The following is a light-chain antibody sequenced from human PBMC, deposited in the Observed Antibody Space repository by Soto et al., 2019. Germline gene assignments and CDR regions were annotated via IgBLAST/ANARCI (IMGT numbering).Light chain of an antibody. V-gene: IGLV2-11*01. Sequence: QSALTQPRSVSGSPGQSVTISCTGTSSDVGGYNYVSWYQQHPGKAPKLMIYDVSKRPSGVPDRFSGSKSGNTASLTISGLQAEDEADYYCSSYAISSSLYIFGTGTKVTVL. J-gene: IGLJ1*01. CDR1: SSDVGGYNY. CDR2: DVS. CDR3: SSYAISSSLYI.